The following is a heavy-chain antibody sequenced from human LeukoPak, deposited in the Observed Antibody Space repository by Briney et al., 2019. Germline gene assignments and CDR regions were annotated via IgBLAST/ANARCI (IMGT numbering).Heavy chain of an antibody. D-gene: IGHD5-12*01. Sequence: ASVKVSCKASGYTFTGYYIHWVRQAPGQGLEWMGWINPNSGATNYAQKFQGRVTMTRDTSISTVYMELSRLRSDDTAIYDCARSRVTTITNFDYWGQRTLVTVSS. CDR2: INPNSGAT. V-gene: IGHV1-2*02. J-gene: IGHJ4*02. CDR3: ARSRVTTITNFDY. CDR1: GYTFTGYY.